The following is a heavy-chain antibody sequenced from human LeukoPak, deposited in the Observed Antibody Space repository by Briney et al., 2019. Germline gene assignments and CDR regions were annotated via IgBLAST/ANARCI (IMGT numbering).Heavy chain of an antibody. CDR1: GYTFTGYY. CDR2: INPNSGGT. Sequence: ASVKVSCKASGYTFTGYYMHWVRQAPGQGLEWMGWINPNSGGTNYAQKFQGRVTMTGDTSISTAYMELSRLRSDDTAVYYCARDYCSGGSCSVFDYWGQGTLVTVSS. J-gene: IGHJ4*02. D-gene: IGHD2-15*01. CDR3: ARDYCSGGSCSVFDY. V-gene: IGHV1-2*02.